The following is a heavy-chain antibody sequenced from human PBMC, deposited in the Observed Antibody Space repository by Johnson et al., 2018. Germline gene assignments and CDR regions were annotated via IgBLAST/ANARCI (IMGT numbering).Heavy chain of an antibody. CDR1: GFTFSNAW. CDR2: FKRKIDCGTT. J-gene: IGHJ3*02. D-gene: IGHD5-18*01. CDR3: TTVSDVDTAMVGAFDI. V-gene: IGHV3-15*07. Sequence: VQLVESGGGLVKXGGSXRLXCAASGFTFSNAWMNWVRQAPGKGLEWVGLFKRKIDCGTTDYAAPRKGGFTISRDDSNNTLYLQMNSLKTEDTAVYSCTTVSDVDTAMVGAFDIWGQGTMVTVSS.